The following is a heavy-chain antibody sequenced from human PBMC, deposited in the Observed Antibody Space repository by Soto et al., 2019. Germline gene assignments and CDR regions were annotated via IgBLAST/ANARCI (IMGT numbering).Heavy chain of an antibody. J-gene: IGHJ4*02. D-gene: IGHD6-19*01. Sequence: ASVKVSCKASGYTFTSYGISWVRQAPGQGLEWMGWISAYNGNTNYAQKLQGRVTMTADTSTSTAYMELRSLRSDDTAVYYCARDAWIAVAVPGDYWGQGTLVTVSS. V-gene: IGHV1-18*01. CDR3: ARDAWIAVAVPGDY. CDR1: GYTFTSYG. CDR2: ISAYNGNT.